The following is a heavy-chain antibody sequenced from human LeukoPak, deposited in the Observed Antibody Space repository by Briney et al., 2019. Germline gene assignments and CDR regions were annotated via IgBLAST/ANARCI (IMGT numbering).Heavy chain of an antibody. J-gene: IGHJ4*02. CDR1: GDFITINSYY. V-gene: IGHV4-39*07. Sequence: PSETLSLTCIISGDFITINSYYWARIRQPPGKGLEWIASIYYSGHTFYNPSLESRVTTSVDTSKKQFSVNLRSVTAADTAVYYCAREKRYDSVQLRYYDYWGQGTLVTVSS. CDR3: AREKRYDSVQLRYYDY. D-gene: IGHD3-9*01. CDR2: IYYSGHT.